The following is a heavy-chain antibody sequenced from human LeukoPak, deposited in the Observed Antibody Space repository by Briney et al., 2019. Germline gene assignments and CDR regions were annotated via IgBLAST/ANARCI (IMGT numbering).Heavy chain of an antibody. Sequence: PGGSLRLSCAASGLSLSSFAMGWVRQGPGRGREWGSSIRGNGQSFYPPSVQARSPLSSDSSRNPVYFQLNTLRVEDTAIYYCAKASFVSSTDAVRWGQGTLVTVSS. CDR2: IRGNGQS. V-gene: IGHV3-23*01. CDR1: GLSLSSFA. J-gene: IGHJ4*02. CDR3: AKASFVSSTDAVR. D-gene: IGHD3-3*01.